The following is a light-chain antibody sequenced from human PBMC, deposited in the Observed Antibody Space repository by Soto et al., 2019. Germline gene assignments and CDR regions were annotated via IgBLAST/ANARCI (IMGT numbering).Light chain of an antibody. J-gene: IGLJ2*01. CDR2: EVS. CDR1: SSDVGGYNY. CDR3: TSYTSSSTLVI. V-gene: IGLV2-14*01. Sequence: QSALTQPASVSGSPGQSITISCTGTSSDVGGYNYFSWYQQHPGKAPKLMIYEVSNRPSGVSNRFSGSKSGNTASLTISGLQPDDDANYYCTSYTSSSTLVIFGGGTKLTVL.